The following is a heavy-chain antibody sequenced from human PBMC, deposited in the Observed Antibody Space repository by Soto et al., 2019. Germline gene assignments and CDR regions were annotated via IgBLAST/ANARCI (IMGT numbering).Heavy chain of an antibody. D-gene: IGHD5-18*01. CDR1: EVKSVDFG. V-gene: IGHV3-49*03. Sequence: RVSSTAFEVKSVDFGGRRSIKNPGKGLEWVGFIRSKGYSGTTEYAASVKGRFTIYRDDSKSIAYLQMNSLKTEDTAVYYSTVYSHGPIHVLDMWGQGTMVTVS. CDR2: IRSKGYSGTT. J-gene: IGHJ3*02. CDR3: TVYSHGPIHVLDM.